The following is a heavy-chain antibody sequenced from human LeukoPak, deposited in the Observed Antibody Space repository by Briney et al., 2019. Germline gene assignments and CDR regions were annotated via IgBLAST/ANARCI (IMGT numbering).Heavy chain of an antibody. J-gene: IGHJ5*02. CDR2: INHSGST. D-gene: IGHD3-3*01. CDR1: GGSFGGYY. CDR3: ARGHYVLRFLEWSDAFNWFDP. V-gene: IGHV4-34*01. Sequence: PSETLSLTCAVYGGSFGGYYWSWIRQPPGKGLEWIGEINHSGSTNYNPSLKSRVAISVDTSKNQFSLKLSSVTAADTAVYYCARGHYVLRFLEWSDAFNWFDPWGQGTLVTVSS.